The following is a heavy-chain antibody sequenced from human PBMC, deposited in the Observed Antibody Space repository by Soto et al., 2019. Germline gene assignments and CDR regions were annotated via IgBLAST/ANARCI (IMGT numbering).Heavy chain of an antibody. CDR3: ARFGFTYYYDY. Sequence: GGSLRLSCAASGFTFSSFAMHWVRQAPGKGLEYVSAISSNGGSTYYANSVKGRFTISRDNSKNTLYLQMGSLRAEDMAVYYCARFGFTYYYDYWGQGT. CDR2: ISSNGGST. CDR1: GFTFSSFA. D-gene: IGHD3-10*01. V-gene: IGHV3-64*01. J-gene: IGHJ4*02.